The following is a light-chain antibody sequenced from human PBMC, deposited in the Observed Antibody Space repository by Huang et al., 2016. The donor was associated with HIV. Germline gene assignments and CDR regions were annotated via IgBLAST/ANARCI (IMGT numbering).Light chain of an antibody. CDR3: QQTYSTHWT. Sequence: DIQMTQSPSSLSASVRDRVTITCRASQSISNYLNWYQQKPGKAPKLLIYYASSLQSWVPSRFSGSGSGTDFTLTISNLQPEDFATYYCQQTYSTHWTFGQGTKVEIK. J-gene: IGKJ1*01. V-gene: IGKV1-39*01. CDR2: YAS. CDR1: QSISNY.